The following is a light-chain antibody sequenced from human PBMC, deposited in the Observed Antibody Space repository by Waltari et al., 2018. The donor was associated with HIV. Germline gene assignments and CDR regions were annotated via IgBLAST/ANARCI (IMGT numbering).Light chain of an antibody. V-gene: IGLV1-47*01. Sequence: QSVLTQPPSASGAPGQKFTISCSGSRSNIGSNYVYWYQQLPGAAPKLLIYRNKQRPAGVPDRFSGYKSGTSASLAVSGLRSEDEGHYYCATWDDSLSGRVFGGGTKLTVL. CDR1: RSNIGSNY. J-gene: IGLJ3*02. CDR3: ATWDDSLSGRV. CDR2: RNK.